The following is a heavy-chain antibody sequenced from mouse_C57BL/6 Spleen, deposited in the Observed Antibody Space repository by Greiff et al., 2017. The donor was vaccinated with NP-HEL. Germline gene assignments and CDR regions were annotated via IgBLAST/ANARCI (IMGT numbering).Heavy chain of an antibody. D-gene: IGHD2-3*01. CDR3: AREGGDGFFDY. CDR2: ISDGGSYT. V-gene: IGHV5-4*01. CDR1: GFTFSSYA. J-gene: IGHJ2*01. Sequence: EVQLVESGEGLVKPGGSLKLSCAASGFTFSSYAMSWVRQTPEKRLEWVATISDGGSYTYYPDNVKGRFTISRDNAKNNLYLQMSHLKSEDTAMYYCAREGGDGFFDYWGQGTTLTVSS.